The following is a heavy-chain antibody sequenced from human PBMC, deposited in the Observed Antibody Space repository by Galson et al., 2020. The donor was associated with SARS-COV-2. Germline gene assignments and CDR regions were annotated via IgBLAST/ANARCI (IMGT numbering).Heavy chain of an antibody. CDR2: ISGSGGST. V-gene: IGHV3-23*01. CDR1: GFTFSSYA. Sequence: GESLKISCAASGFTFSSYAMSWVRQAPGKGLEWVSAISGSGGSTYYADSVKGRFTISRDNSKNTLYLQMNSLRAEDTAVYYCAKDLGGYGSGSSWGQGTLVTVSS. D-gene: IGHD3-10*01. CDR3: AKDLGGYGSGSS. J-gene: IGHJ4*02.